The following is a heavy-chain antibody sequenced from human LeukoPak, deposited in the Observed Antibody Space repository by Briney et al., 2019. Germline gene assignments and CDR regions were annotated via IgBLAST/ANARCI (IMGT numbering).Heavy chain of an antibody. CDR3: ARAQYYFDS. CDR1: GFTFSDYY. Sequence: PGGSLRLSCAASGFTFSDYYMSWIRQAPGKGLEWLSYITSTSSCTNYADSVKGRFTISRDNAKKLVYLQMNSLRVEDTAVYYCARAQYYFDSWGQGAPVTVSS. CDR2: ITSTSSCT. V-gene: IGHV3-11*06. J-gene: IGHJ4*02.